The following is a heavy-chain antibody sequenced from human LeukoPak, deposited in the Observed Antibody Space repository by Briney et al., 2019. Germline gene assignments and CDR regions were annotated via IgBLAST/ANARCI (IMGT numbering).Heavy chain of an antibody. J-gene: IGHJ4*02. D-gene: IGHD2-15*01. CDR2: INSDGSST. V-gene: IGHV3-74*01. CDR3: RLGYCSGGSCSTLGSDY. Sequence: GGSLRLSCAASGFTFSSYWMHWVRQAPGKGLVWVSRINSDGSSTSYADSVKGRFTISRDTAKNTLYLQMNSLRAEDTAVYYCRLGYCSGGSCSTLGSDYWGQGTLVTVPS. CDR1: GFTFSSYW.